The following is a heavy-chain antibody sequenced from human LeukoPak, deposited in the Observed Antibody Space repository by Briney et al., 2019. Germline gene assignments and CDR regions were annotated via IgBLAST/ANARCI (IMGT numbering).Heavy chain of an antibody. Sequence: SETLSLTCTVSGGSISSNGYYWGWIRQPPGKGLECIGSIHYSGTTYNNPSLKSRVTLSVDTSKNQFSLKLSSVTAADTAVYYCAANRLRFLEWSTGSTRFDYWGQGTLVAVSS. CDR2: IHYSGTT. D-gene: IGHD3-3*01. CDR3: AANRLRFLEWSTGSTRFDY. CDR1: GGSISSNGYY. V-gene: IGHV4-39*01. J-gene: IGHJ4*02.